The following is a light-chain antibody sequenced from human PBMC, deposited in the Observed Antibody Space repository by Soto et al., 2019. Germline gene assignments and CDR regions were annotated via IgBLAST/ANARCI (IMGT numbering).Light chain of an antibody. V-gene: IGLV4-69*02. CDR2: VNSDGSH. J-gene: IGLJ1*01. Sequence: QLVLTQSPSASASLGASVKLTCTLSSGHSTYAIAWHQQQPEKGPRFLMKVNSDGSHSKGDGIPDRFSGSSSGAERYLTISNLQSEEEADYFCQTWGTAPLPYVFGTGTKLTVL. CDR1: SGHSTYA. CDR3: QTWGTAPLPYV.